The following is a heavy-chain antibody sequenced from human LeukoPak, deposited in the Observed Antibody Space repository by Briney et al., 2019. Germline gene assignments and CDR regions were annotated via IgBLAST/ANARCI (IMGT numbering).Heavy chain of an antibody. CDR1: GYTFTDYY. D-gene: IGHD3-22*01. Sequence: ASVKVSCKASGYTFTDYYMHWVRQAPGQGLEWMGLLNTQPNNDYTNYAQKFQGRVTLTRDMSTNTVYMKLSSLTSEDTAVYCCARTSSGYYAHFDLWGQGTLVTVS. CDR2: LNTQPNNDYT. V-gene: IGHV1-46*01. CDR3: ARTSSGYYAHFDL. J-gene: IGHJ4*02.